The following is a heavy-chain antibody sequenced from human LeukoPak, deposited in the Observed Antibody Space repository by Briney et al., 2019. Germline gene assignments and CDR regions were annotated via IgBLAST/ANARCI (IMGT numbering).Heavy chain of an antibody. CDR1: GGSISSYY. Sequence: SETLSLTCTVSGGSISSYYWSWIRQTPAKGLEWIGYIFYTGSTNYNPSLKSRVTIALDTSNNQSYMKVTSVPAADMDVYYCARSIVEAGNDGFDIWGQGTMVTVSS. CDR3: ARSIVEAGNDGFDI. CDR2: IFYTGST. D-gene: IGHD6-19*01. V-gene: IGHV4-59*01. J-gene: IGHJ3*02.